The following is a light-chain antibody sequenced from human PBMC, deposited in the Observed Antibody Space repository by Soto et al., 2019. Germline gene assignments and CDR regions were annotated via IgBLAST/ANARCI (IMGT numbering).Light chain of an antibody. Sequence: DIQMTQSPSSLSASVGDRVTITCQASQGINHYLKWYQQKPGKAPKLLIYDSSNLKTGVPSRFRGSGSDTDFTLTISSLQPDDVATNCCQHYDHVPLSFGGGTKVEIK. CDR3: QHYDHVPLS. V-gene: IGKV1-33*01. CDR1: QGINHY. J-gene: IGKJ4*01. CDR2: DSS.